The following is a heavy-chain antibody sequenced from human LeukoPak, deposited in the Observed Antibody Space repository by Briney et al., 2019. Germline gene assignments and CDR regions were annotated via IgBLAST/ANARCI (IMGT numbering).Heavy chain of an antibody. J-gene: IGHJ4*02. V-gene: IGHV3-64D*09. Sequence: GGSLRLSCSASGFTFSSCAMHWVRQAPGRGLEYVSAISSSGDSTYYADSVKGRFNISRDNSKNTLYLQMSSLRTEDTAVYYCVKTGRGGYYDYWGQGTLVTVSS. CDR1: GFTFSSCA. CDR2: ISSSGDST. D-gene: IGHD1-26*01. CDR3: VKTGRGGYYDY.